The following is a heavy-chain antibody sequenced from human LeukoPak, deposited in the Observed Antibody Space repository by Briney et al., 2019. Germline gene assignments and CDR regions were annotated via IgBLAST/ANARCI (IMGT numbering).Heavy chain of an antibody. J-gene: IGHJ4*02. CDR1: GGSISSYY. V-gene: IGHV4-59*12. Sequence: SETLSLTCTVSGGSISSYYWSWIRQPPGKGLEWIGYTYYSGSTNYNPSLKSRVTISVDTSKNQFSLKLSSVTAADTAVYYCARDPRTGPIDYWGQGTLVTVSS. CDR2: TYYSGST. CDR3: ARDPRTGPIDY.